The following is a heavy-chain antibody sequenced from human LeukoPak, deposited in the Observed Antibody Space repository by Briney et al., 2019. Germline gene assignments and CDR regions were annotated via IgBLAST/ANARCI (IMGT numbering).Heavy chain of an antibody. J-gene: IGHJ4*02. V-gene: IGHV3-23*01. D-gene: IGHD6-19*01. Sequence: GGSLRLSCAASGFTFSSYAMSWVRQAPGRGLEWVSAISGSGGSTYYADSVKGRFTISRDNSKNTLYLQMNSLRAEDTAVYYCAKGDSSGWYESDFDYWGQGTLVTVSS. CDR1: GFTFSSYA. CDR3: AKGDSSGWYESDFDY. CDR2: ISGSGGST.